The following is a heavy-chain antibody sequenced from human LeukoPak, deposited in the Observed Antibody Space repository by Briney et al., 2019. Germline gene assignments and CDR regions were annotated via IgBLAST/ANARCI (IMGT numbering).Heavy chain of an antibody. J-gene: IGHJ4*02. V-gene: IGHV3-21*01. Sequence: GGSLRLSCAASGFTFNTYSMNWVRQAPGKGLEWVSSISGSGGYIHYADSVKGRFTISRDNDESSLYLQMSSLRAEDTAVYYCARGGHRQKEFWGQGTLVTVSS. CDR3: ARGGHRQKEF. CDR2: ISGSGGYI. CDR1: GFTFNTYS. D-gene: IGHD3-10*01.